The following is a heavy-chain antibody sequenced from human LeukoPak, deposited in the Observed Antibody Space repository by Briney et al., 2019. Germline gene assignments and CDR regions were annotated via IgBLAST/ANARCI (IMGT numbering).Heavy chain of an antibody. V-gene: IGHV4-31*02. Sequence: WIRXXXXXGXXWIGYIYSSGSTYNPSLKSRVIISLDTSKNQFSLKLNSVTAADTAVYYCARGGKKTAMVTSWGQGTLVTVSS. J-gene: IGHJ4*02. D-gene: IGHD5-18*01. CDR2: IYSSGST. CDR3: ARGGKKTAMVTS.